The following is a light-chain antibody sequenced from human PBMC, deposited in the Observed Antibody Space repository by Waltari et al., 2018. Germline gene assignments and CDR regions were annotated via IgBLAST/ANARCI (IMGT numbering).Light chain of an antibody. V-gene: IGLV2-14*03. CDR2: DVN. CDR1: SSDIGAYNF. CDR3: SSYTTGSTRYV. J-gene: IGLJ1*01. Sequence: QSALTQPASVSGSPGQSITISCTGTSSDIGAYNFVSWYQKHPGKAPKVMIYDVNNRPSGVSSRFSGSKYGNTASLTISGLQAEDEADYYCSSYTTGSTRYVFGSGTKVTVL.